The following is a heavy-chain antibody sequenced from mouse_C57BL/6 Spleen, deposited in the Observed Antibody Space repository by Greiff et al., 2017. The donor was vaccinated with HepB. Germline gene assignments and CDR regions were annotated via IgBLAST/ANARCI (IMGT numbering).Heavy chain of an antibody. D-gene: IGHD2-2*01. Sequence: VQLQQSGPELVKPGASVKIPCKASGYTFTDYNMDWVKQSHGKSLEWIGDINPNNGGTSYNQKFKGKATLTVDKASSTAYMELRSLTSEDTAVYYCARRGYYYAMDYWGQGTSVTVSS. CDR1: GYTFTDYN. J-gene: IGHJ4*01. CDR2: INPNNGGT. CDR3: ARRGYYYAMDY. V-gene: IGHV1-18*01.